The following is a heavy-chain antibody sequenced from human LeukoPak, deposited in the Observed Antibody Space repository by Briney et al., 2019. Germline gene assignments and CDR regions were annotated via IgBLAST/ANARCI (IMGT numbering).Heavy chain of an antibody. J-gene: IGHJ3*02. CDR3: ARRHASDAFDI. V-gene: IGHV1-69*13. CDR1: GGTFSSYA. CDR2: IVPIFGTA. Sequence: ASVKVSCKASGGTFSSYAISWVRQAPGQGLEWMGGIVPIFGTANYAQKFQGRVTITADESTSTAYMELRSLRADDTAVYYCARRHASDAFDIWGQGTMVTVSS.